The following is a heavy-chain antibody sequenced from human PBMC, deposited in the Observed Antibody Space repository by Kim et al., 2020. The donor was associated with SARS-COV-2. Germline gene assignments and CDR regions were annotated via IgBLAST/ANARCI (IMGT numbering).Heavy chain of an antibody. Sequence: GGSLRLSCAAPGFTFSTYAMSWVRQAPGKGLEWVSTVGGSGGNTYHADSAKGRFTIFRDNSKNTVDLQMNSLRAEDTAVYYCAKGRSENIAAAFNYWGQG. V-gene: IGHV3-23*01. CDR3: AKGRSENIAAAFNY. CDR1: GFTFSTYA. J-gene: IGHJ4*02. CDR2: VGGSGGNT. D-gene: IGHD6-13*01.